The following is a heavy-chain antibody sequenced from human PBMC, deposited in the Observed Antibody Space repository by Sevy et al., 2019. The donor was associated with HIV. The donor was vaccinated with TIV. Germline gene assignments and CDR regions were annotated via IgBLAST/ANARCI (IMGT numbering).Heavy chain of an antibody. J-gene: IGHJ4*02. CDR2: IKQDGSEK. CDR1: GFTFSSYW. Sequence: GGSLRLSCAASGFTFSSYWMSWVRQAPDKGLEWVANIKQDGSEKDYVDSVKGRFTISRDNAKNSLYLQMNSLRAEDTAVYYCARLVATMSTYYFDYWGQGTLVTVSS. CDR3: ARLVATMSTYYFDY. D-gene: IGHD5-12*01. V-gene: IGHV3-7*03.